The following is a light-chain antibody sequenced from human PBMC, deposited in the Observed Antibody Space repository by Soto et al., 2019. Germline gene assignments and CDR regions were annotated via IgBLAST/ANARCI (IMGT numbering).Light chain of an antibody. CDR2: GAS. CDR3: QQYGSSPGT. Sequence: EIVLTQSPGTLSLSPGERATLSSRASQSVTSNYIAWYQQKPGQAPRLLIFGASIRDTGIPDRFSGRGSGTVFTLTISRLEPEDFAVYYCQQYGSSPGTFGPGTKVDIK. V-gene: IGKV3-20*01. J-gene: IGKJ1*01. CDR1: QSVTSNY.